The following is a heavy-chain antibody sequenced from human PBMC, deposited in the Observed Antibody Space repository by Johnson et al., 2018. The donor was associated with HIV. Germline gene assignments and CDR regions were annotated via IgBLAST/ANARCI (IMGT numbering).Heavy chain of an antibody. V-gene: IGHV3-33*08. CDR2: IWYDGSNK. CDR1: GFTFDDYG. Sequence: QVQLVESGGGVVQPGRSLRLSCAASGFTFDDYGMSWVRQAPGTGLEWVAVIWYDGSNKYYADSVKGRFTISRDNSKNTLYLQMNSLRAEDTAVYYCARAHDAFDIWGQGTMVTVSS. CDR3: ARAHDAFDI. J-gene: IGHJ3*02.